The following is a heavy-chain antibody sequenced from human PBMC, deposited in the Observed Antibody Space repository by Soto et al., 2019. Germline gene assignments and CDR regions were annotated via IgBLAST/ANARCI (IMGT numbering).Heavy chain of an antibody. V-gene: IGHV1-18*01. CDR2: ISAYNGNT. CDR3: ARGAASSWYYYYGMDV. CDR1: GYSFSFYG. D-gene: IGHD6-13*01. Sequence: ASVKVSCKAAGYSFSFYGINWVRQAPGQGLEWMGWISAYNGNTNYAQKLQGRVTMTTDTSTSTAYMELRSLRSDDTAVYYCARGAASSWYYYYGMDVWGQGTTVTVSS. J-gene: IGHJ6*02.